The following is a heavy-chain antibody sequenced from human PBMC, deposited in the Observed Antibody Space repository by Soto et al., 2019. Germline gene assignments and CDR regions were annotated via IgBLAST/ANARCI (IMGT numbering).Heavy chain of an antibody. CDR3: AHKPVSYYFYYMDV. J-gene: IGHJ6*03. V-gene: IGHV2-5*05. CDR1: GFSLSTRGVG. D-gene: IGHD3-16*01. Sequence: SGPTLVKPTQTLTLTCTFSGFSLSTRGVGVGWIRQPPGKALEWLALIYWDDDKRYDPSLNSRLTITQGTSRNQVVLTMTNMDPTDTATYYCAHKPVSYYFYYMDVWGKGTTVTVSS. CDR2: IYWDDDK.